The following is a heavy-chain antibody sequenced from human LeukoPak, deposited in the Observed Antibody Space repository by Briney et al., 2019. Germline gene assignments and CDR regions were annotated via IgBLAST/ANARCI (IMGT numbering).Heavy chain of an antibody. V-gene: IGHV3-13*01. J-gene: IGHJ6*03. CDR1: RFTFSGHD. D-gene: IGHD1-26*01. CDR3: AKGHGWEASYYYYYMDV. Sequence: PGGSLRLSCATSRFTFSGHDMHWVRQGPGKGLEWVSAIGTGGRTYYADAVKGRFTISRDNAKNTLYLKMNSLRAEDTAVYYCAKGHGWEASYYYYYMDVWGKGTTATISS. CDR2: IGTGGRT.